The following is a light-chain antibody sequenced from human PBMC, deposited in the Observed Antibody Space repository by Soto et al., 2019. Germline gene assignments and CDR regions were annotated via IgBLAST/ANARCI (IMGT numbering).Light chain of an antibody. Sequence: QSVLTQSPSASASLGASVKLTCTLSSGHSSYAIAWHQQQPEKGPRYLMKLNSDGSHSKGDGIPDRFSGSSSGAERCLTISSLQSEDEADYYCQTWATGIRVFGTGTKLTVL. CDR2: LNSDGSH. J-gene: IGLJ1*01. V-gene: IGLV4-69*01. CDR3: QTWATGIRV. CDR1: SGHSSYA.